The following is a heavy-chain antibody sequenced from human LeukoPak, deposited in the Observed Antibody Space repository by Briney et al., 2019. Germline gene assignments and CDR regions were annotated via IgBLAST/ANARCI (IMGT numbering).Heavy chain of an antibody. CDR1: GYSLGKNYY. J-gene: IGHJ4*02. V-gene: IGHV4-38-2*01. CDR3: ARYDSRGSASTKFDY. D-gene: IGHD3-3*01. CDR2: IYGRAST. Sequence: SETLSLTCAVSGYSLGKNYYWGWIRQSPGKGLEWIGRIYGRASTSYNPSLMNRVTMSVDTSKNHFSLHLTSVTAADTAVYYCARYDSRGSASTKFDYWGPGIQVTVSS.